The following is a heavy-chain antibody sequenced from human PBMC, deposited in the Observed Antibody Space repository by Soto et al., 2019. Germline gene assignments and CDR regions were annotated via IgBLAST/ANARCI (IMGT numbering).Heavy chain of an antibody. CDR2: IKQDGSEK. CDR3: ARDYPMVRGVIGL. CDR1: GFTFSSYW. D-gene: IGHD3-10*01. Sequence: XGSLRLSCAASGFTFSSYWMSWVRQAPGKGLDWVANIKQDGSEKYYVDSVKGRFTISRDNAKNSLYLQMNSLRAEDTAVYYCARDYPMVRGVIGLWGQGTLVTVSS. V-gene: IGHV3-7*01. J-gene: IGHJ4*02.